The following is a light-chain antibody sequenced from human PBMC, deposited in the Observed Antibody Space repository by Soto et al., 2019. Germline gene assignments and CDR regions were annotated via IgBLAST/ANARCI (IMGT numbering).Light chain of an antibody. V-gene: IGKV3-20*01. CDR2: GTS. CDR1: QYLRTSY. Sequence: EIVLTQSPAALSLSLGERDTLSCRASQYLRTSYLAWYQQKPGQAPRLLIYGTSNSATGIPDRFSGSGSGTDFTNTITRLETEDFAGYYCQQYAGAPNTFGLGTKLEIK. J-gene: IGKJ2*01. CDR3: QQYAGAPNT.